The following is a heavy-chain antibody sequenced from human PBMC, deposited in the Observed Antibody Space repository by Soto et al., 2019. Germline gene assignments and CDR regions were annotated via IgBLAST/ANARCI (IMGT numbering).Heavy chain of an antibody. J-gene: IGHJ4*02. CDR1: GFSLSTSGVG. CDR2: IYWDDDK. D-gene: IGHD2-15*01. V-gene: IGHV2-5*02. CDR3: AHRYCSGGTCLTFGH. Sequence: GPTRVNPTQTLTLTCTFSGFSLSTSGVGVGWIRQPPGKALEWLALIYWDDDKRLSPSQKSRLTITKDTSKNQVVLAMSDMDPVDTATYYCAHRYCSGGTCLTFGHLGQGPLVTV.